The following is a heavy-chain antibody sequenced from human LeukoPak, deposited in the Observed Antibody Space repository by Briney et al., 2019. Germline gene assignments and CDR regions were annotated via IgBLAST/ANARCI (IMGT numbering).Heavy chain of an antibody. Sequence: SETLSLTCTVAGGSISNNLYYWGWVRQPPGKGLEWIGSLYYTGSTYYNASLKGRVTISIDKAKNQFALMLTSVTAADTAVYFCARISSVWVKDFYYYMDVWGKGTTVTVSS. D-gene: IGHD3-16*02. CDR1: GGSISNNLYY. CDR3: ARISSVWVKDFYYYMDV. CDR2: LYYTGST. V-gene: IGHV4-39*06. J-gene: IGHJ6*03.